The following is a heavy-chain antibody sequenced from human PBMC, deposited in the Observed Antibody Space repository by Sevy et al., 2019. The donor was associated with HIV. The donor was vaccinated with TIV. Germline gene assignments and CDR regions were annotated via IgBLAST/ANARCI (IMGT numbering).Heavy chain of an antibody. Sequence: ASVKVSCKASGYTFSSNRIAWVRQAPGQGLQWMGWIGVYNGNSNYAQNLRDRVTMTTDTSTSTAYMELKCLRSDDTAVYYCARVPTYYFGSGTYFDYWGQGTLVTVSS. D-gene: IGHD3-10*01. CDR2: IGVYNGNS. CDR1: GYTFSSNR. J-gene: IGHJ4*02. V-gene: IGHV1-18*01. CDR3: ARVPTYYFGSGTYFDY.